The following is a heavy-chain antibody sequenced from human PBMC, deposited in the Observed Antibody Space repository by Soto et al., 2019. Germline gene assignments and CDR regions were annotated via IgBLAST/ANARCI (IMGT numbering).Heavy chain of an antibody. J-gene: IGHJ6*02. Sequence: ASVKVSCKASGYTFSGYYIHWLRQAPGQGLEWMGWINPNSGGTNYAQKFQGRVTVTRDTPTSTTYMELSRLTSDDTAVYYCARSLTEGYCTITGCYTRPLYGMDVWGQGTTVTVSS. CDR3: ARSLTEGYCTITGCYTRPLYGMDV. V-gene: IGHV1-2*02. D-gene: IGHD2-2*02. CDR2: INPNSGGT. CDR1: GYTFSGYY.